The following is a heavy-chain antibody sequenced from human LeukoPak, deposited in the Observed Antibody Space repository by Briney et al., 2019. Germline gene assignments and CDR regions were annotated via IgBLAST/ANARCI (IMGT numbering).Heavy chain of an antibody. Sequence: PSETLSLTCTVSGGSISRDNYYWGWIRQPPGKGLEWIGSIYYSGSTYYTPSLKSRVTISVDTSKNQFSLKLNSVTAADTAVYYCARRSLGDAFDIWGQGTMVTVSS. D-gene: IGHD1-26*01. CDR1: GGSISRDNYY. CDR3: ARRSLGDAFDI. CDR2: IYYSGST. J-gene: IGHJ3*02. V-gene: IGHV4-39*07.